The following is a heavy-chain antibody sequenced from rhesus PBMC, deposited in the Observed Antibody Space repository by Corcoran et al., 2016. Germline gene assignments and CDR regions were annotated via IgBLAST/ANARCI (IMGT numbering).Heavy chain of an antibody. CDR1: GGSISRSNW. Sequence: QVQLQESGPGLVKPSETLSLTCAVSGGSISRSNWWSWRRQPPGKGLEWIGNIGGSSGSTYYNPSLKSRVTISKDTSKNQFSLKLSSVTAADTAVYYCARLPYGNYYFDYWGQGVLVTVSS. CDR3: ARLPYGNYYFDY. D-gene: IGHD4-35*01. V-gene: IGHV4-65*02. CDR2: IGGSSGST. J-gene: IGHJ4*01.